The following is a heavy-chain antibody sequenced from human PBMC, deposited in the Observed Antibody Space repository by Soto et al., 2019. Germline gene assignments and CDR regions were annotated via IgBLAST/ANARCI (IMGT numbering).Heavy chain of an antibody. D-gene: IGHD3-10*01. CDR2: ISGSGGST. V-gene: IGHV3-23*01. CDR1: GFPFSMYA. CDR3: AKRNGSGQRGYWFDP. J-gene: IGHJ5*02. Sequence: GGSVRLSCAASGFPFSMYAMTWVRQAPGKGLEWVSGISGSGGSTYYADSVKGRFTISRDSSKNTLYLQMNNLRAEDTAVYYCAKRNGSGQRGYWFDPWGQGTLVTVSS.